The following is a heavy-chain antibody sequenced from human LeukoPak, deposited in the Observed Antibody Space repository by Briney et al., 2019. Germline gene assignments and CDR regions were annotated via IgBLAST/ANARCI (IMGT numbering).Heavy chain of an antibody. CDR3: ARELLSCSGSSCQSGDY. D-gene: IGHD2-15*01. V-gene: IGHV4-59*12. Sequence: PSETLSLTCTVSGGSISSFYWSWIRLPPGKGLEWIGYISYTWSTNYHPSFKSRVTMSIDTSKNQFSLNLTSVTAADTAVYYCARELLSCSGSSCQSGDYWGQGTLVTVSS. CDR1: GGSISSFY. CDR2: ISYTWST. J-gene: IGHJ4*02.